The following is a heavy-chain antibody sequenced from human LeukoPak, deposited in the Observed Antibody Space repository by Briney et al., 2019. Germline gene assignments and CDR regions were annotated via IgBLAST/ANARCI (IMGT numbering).Heavy chain of an antibody. CDR1: GYTFTVYY. D-gene: IGHD1-26*01. CDR3: ASQNMEWELLAFDY. V-gene: IGHV1-2*06. J-gene: IGHJ4*02. CDR2: INPNNGGT. Sequence: GASVKVSCKASGYTFTVYYMHWLRQAPGQGLEWMGRINPNNGGTNYAQNFQGRVTMTRDTSISTAYMELSSPISDDTAVYYCASQNMEWELLAFDYWGQGTLVTVSS.